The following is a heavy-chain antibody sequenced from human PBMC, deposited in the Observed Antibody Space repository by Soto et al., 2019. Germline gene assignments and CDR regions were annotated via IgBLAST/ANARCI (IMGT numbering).Heavy chain of an antibody. CDR1: GGSISSYY. CDR2: IYYSGST. Sequence: QVQLQESGPGLVKPSETLSLTCTVSGGSISSYYWNWIRQPPGKGLEWIGYIYYSGSTNYSPSLKSRGTIAVDTSENQFSLKLSSVTAADTAVYYCARWGRGLDPWGQGTLITVSS. D-gene: IGHD3-16*01. CDR3: ARWGRGLDP. J-gene: IGHJ5*02. V-gene: IGHV4-59*01.